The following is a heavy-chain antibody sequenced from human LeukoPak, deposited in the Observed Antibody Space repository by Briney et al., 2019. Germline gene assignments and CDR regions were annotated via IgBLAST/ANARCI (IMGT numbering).Heavy chain of an antibody. D-gene: IGHD4/OR15-4a*01. CDR3: AKGGPTVPTLPFDY. Sequence: GGSLRLSCAASGFTFDDYAMHWVRPAPGKGLEWVSGISWNSGSIGYADSVKGRFTISRDNAKNSLYLQMNSLRAEDMALYYCAKGGPTVPTLPFDYWGQGTLVTVSS. CDR2: ISWNSGSI. J-gene: IGHJ4*02. CDR1: GFTFDDYA. V-gene: IGHV3-9*03.